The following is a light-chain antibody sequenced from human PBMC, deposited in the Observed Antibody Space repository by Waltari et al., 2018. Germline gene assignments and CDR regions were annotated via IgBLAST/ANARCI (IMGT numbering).Light chain of an antibody. V-gene: IGLV3-25*03. CDR3: QSADSSGTYYV. Sequence: SYELTQPPSVSVSPGQTAMITCSGDALPKQDAYWYQLKPGQAPVLVIYKDSERPSGIPERFSGSSSGTTVTLTISGVQAEDEADYYCQSADSSGTYYVFGTGTKVTVL. J-gene: IGLJ1*01. CDR1: ALPKQD. CDR2: KDS.